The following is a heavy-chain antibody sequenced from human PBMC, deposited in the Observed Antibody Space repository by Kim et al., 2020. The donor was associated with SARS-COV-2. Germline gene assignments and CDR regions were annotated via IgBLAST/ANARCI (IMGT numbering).Heavy chain of an antibody. D-gene: IGHD2-2*01. CDR2: ISSNGGST. CDR1: GFTFSSYA. V-gene: IGHV3-64D*06. J-gene: IGHJ4*02. CDR3: VKDRCSSTSCRVFDY. Sequence: GGSLRLSCSASGFTFSSYAMHWVRQAPGKGLEYVSAISSNGGSTYYADSVKGRFTISRDNSKNTLYLQMSSLRAEDTAVYYCVKDRCSSTSCRVFDYWGQGTLVTVSS.